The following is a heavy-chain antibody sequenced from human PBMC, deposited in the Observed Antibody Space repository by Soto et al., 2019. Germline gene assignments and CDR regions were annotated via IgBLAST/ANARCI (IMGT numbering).Heavy chain of an antibody. CDR3: TRVGKFDY. Sequence: GSLRLSCTGSVFTLADYTMSWVRQAPGKGLEWVGLIRSEANGGTTHYAASVHGGFIISRDDSRGIAFLQMNNLKSEDTAVYYCTRVGKFDYWGQGTLVTVSS. D-gene: IGHD1-26*01. CDR1: VFTLADYT. J-gene: IGHJ4*02. CDR2: IRSEANGGTT. V-gene: IGHV3-49*04.